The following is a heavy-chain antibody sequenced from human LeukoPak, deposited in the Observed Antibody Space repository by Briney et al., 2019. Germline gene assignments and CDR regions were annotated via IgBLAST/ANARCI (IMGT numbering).Heavy chain of an antibody. J-gene: IGHJ4*02. CDR3: ARANSSSWLEFDY. CDR1: GYRFTSYW. CDR2: IYPGDSDT. V-gene: IGHV5-51*01. Sequence: GESLQISCKGSGYRFTSYWIGWVRQLPGKGLEWMGIIYPGDSDTRYSPSFQGQVTISADKSISTAYLQWSSLKASDTAMYYCARANSSSWLEFDYWGQGTLVTVSS. D-gene: IGHD6-13*01.